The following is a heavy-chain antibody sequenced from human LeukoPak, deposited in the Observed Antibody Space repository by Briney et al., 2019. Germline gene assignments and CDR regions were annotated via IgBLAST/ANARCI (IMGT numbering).Heavy chain of an antibody. CDR3: ARGLGGNSAAFDI. D-gene: IGHD4-23*01. CDR2: IWYDGSKK. Sequence: GGSLRLSCSVSGFTFRSYGMHWVRQAPGKGPEWVAVIWYDGSKKYYGDSVKGRFTISRDNSKNTLYLQMNSLRAEDTAVYYCARGLGGNSAAFDIWGQGTMVTVSS. J-gene: IGHJ3*02. V-gene: IGHV3-33*08. CDR1: GFTFRSYG.